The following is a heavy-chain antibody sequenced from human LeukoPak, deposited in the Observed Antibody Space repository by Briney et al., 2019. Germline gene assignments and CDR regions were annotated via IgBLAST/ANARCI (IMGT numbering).Heavy chain of an antibody. Sequence: ASVKVSCKASGYTFTGHYIHWVRQAPGQGLEWMGWINPKNAATNYGQRFQGRVTMTRDTSISTAYMELSSLRSDDTAVYYCARIKTYGDYKFDYWGQGTLVTVSS. CDR2: INPKNAAT. D-gene: IGHD4-17*01. V-gene: IGHV1-2*02. CDR1: GYTFTGHY. CDR3: ARIKTYGDYKFDY. J-gene: IGHJ4*02.